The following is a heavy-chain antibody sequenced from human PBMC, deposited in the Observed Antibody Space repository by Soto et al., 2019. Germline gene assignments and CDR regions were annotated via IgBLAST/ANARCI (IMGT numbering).Heavy chain of an antibody. V-gene: IGHV3-48*02. J-gene: IGHJ6*02. CDR2: ISSSSSTI. CDR3: ARELTYGFGDPTTSMDV. D-gene: IGHD3-10*01. CDR1: GFTFSSYS. Sequence: EVQLVESGGGLVQPGGSLRLSCAASGFTFSSYSMNWVRQAPGKGLEWFSYISSSSSTIYYADSVKGRFTISRDNAKNSLYLQMNSLRDEDTAVYYCARELTYGFGDPTTSMDVWGQGTTVTVSS.